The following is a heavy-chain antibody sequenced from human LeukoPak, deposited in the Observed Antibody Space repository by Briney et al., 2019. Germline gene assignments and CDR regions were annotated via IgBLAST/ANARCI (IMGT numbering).Heavy chain of an antibody. D-gene: IGHD4-17*01. J-gene: IGHJ4*02. V-gene: IGHV1-18*04. CDR1: GYTFTGYY. Sequence: ASVKVSCKASGYTFTGYYMHWVRQAPGQGLEWMGWINPNSGNTNYAQKLQGRVTMTTDTSTSTAYMELRSLRSDDTAVYYCARDYPRLRGDYWGQGTLVTVSS. CDR2: INPNSGNT. CDR3: ARDYPRLRGDY.